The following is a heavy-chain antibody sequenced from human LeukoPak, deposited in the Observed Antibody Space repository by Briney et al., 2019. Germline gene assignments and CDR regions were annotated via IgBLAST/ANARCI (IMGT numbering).Heavy chain of an antibody. CDR1: GVTFSSYA. V-gene: IGHV3-23*01. D-gene: IGHD3-22*01. CDR3: AKPYDSSGYYPSYYYYMDV. J-gene: IGHJ6*03. Sequence: GGSLRLSCAASGVTFSSYAMSWVRQAPGKGLEWVSAISGSGGSTYYADSVKGRFTISRDNSKNTLYLQMNSLRAEDTAVYYCAKPYDSSGYYPSYYYYMDVWGKGTTVTVSS. CDR2: ISGSGGST.